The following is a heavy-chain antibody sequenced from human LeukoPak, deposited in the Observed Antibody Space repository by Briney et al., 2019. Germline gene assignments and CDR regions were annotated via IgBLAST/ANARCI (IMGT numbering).Heavy chain of an antibody. V-gene: IGHV3-30*03. J-gene: IGHJ4*02. Sequence: GGSLRLSCAASGFTFSSYGMHWVRQAPGKGLEWVAVISYDGSNKYYADSVKGRFTISRDNSKNTLYLQMNSLRAEDTAVYYCATILQLRRPRGFDYWGQGTLVTVSS. CDR2: ISYDGSNK. CDR1: GFTFSSYG. D-gene: IGHD5-24*01. CDR3: ATILQLRRPRGFDY.